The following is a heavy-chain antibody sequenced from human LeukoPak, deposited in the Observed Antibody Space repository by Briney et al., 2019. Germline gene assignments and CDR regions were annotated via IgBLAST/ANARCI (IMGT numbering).Heavy chain of an antibody. V-gene: IGHV4-38-2*02. D-gene: IGHD3-9*01. CDR1: GYSISNGYC. CDR2: ICHGGST. CDR3: ASPVDILTGFQDYFDY. Sequence: PSETLSLTCNVSGYSISNGYCWAWIRQPPGKGLEWIGNICHGGSTSYNPSLKNRVAISIDKSKNQFSLRLSSVTAADTAVYYCASPVDILTGFQDYFDYWGQGSLVTVSS. J-gene: IGHJ4*02.